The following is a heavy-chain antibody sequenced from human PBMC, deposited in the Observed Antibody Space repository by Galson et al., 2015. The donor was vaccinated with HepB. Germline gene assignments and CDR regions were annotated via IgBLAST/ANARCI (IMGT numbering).Heavy chain of an antibody. J-gene: IGHJ2*01. CDR2: INTNTGNP. Sequence: SVKVSCKASGYTFTSYAMNWVRQAPGQGLEWMGWINTNTGNPTYAQGFTGRFVFSLDTSVSTAYLQISSLKAEDTAVYYCATWLTTGTWYFDLWGRGTLVTVSS. D-gene: IGHD6-19*01. CDR3: ATWLTTGTWYFDL. V-gene: IGHV7-4-1*02. CDR1: GYTFTSYA.